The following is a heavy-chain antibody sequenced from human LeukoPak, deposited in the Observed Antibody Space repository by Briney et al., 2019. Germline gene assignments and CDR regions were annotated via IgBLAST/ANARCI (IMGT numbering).Heavy chain of an antibody. Sequence: GGSLRLSCAASGFTLSSYEMNWVRQAPGKGLEWVSYISSGGSTIVYADAVKGRFTLSRDNAKNSLYLQMNGLRAEDTAVYYCARDKSVSGVYFDNWGQGTLVTVSS. CDR2: ISSGGSTI. CDR3: ARDKSVSGVYFDN. J-gene: IGHJ4*02. CDR1: GFTLSSYE. D-gene: IGHD5/OR15-5a*01. V-gene: IGHV3-48*03.